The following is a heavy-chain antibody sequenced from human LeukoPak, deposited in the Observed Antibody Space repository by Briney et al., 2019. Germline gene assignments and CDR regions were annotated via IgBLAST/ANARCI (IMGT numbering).Heavy chain of an antibody. CDR1: GFTFSSNA. V-gene: IGHV3-23*01. Sequence: GGPLRLSCAASGFTFSSNAMSWVRQAPGKGLEWVSVITGNTGSTYYADSVKGRFTISRDNSKNTLSLQMNSLRAEDTAVYYCAKDAVAPGSGGDYFDYWGQGTLVTVSS. CDR3: AKDAVAPGSGGDYFDY. CDR2: ITGNTGST. J-gene: IGHJ4*02. D-gene: IGHD3-10*01.